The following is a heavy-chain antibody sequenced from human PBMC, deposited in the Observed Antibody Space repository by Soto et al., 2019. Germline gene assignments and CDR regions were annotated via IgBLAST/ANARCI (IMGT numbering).Heavy chain of an antibody. Sequence: SVKVSCKASGGTFSSYAISWVRQAPGQGLEWMGGIIPIFGTANYAQKSQGRVTITADESTSTAYMELSSLRSEDTAVYYCARDSGPQGIAAAGPKYNWFDPWGQGTLVTVSS. V-gene: IGHV1-69*13. J-gene: IGHJ5*02. CDR2: IIPIFGTA. CDR3: ARDSGPQGIAAAGPKYNWFDP. D-gene: IGHD6-13*01. CDR1: GGTFSSYA.